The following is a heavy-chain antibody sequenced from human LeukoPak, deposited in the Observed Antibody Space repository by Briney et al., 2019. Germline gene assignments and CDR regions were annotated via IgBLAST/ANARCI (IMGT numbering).Heavy chain of an antibody. CDR3: ARDRITMVRGVSGWFDP. J-gene: IGHJ5*02. CDR1: GYTFTSYY. D-gene: IGHD3-10*01. Sequence: ASVKVSCKASGYTFTSYYMHWVRQAPGQGLEWMGIINPSGGSTSYAQKFQGRVTMTRDTSTSTVYMELGSLRSEDTAVYYCARDRITMVRGVSGWFDPWGQGTLVTVSS. V-gene: IGHV1-46*01. CDR2: INPSGGST.